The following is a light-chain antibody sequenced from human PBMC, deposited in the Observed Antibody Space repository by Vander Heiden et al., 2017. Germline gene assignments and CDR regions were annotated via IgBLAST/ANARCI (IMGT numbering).Light chain of an antibody. Sequence: DIVLTQSPATLSLSPGDRATLSCRASQSVSSFLAWYQQKPGQAPGLLIYGASNRATGIPARFSGSGSGTDFTLTISSLEPEDFAVYYCQQRSDWYTFGQGTRLEI. V-gene: IGKV3-11*01. J-gene: IGKJ2*01. CDR1: QSVSSF. CDR3: QQRSDWYT. CDR2: GAS.